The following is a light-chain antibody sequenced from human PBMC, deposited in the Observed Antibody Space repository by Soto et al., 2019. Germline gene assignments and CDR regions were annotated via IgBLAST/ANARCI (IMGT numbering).Light chain of an antibody. CDR2: LGS. CDR3: MQALQPPLT. Sequence: DIVMTQSPLSLPVTPGESASISCRSSQSLLQSNGYNYLDWYLQKPGQSPQLLIYLGSNRASGVPDRFSGSGSGTDCTLKISRVEAEDVGVYYCMQALQPPLTFGQGTRLEIK. J-gene: IGKJ5*01. V-gene: IGKV2-28*01. CDR1: QSLLQSNGYNY.